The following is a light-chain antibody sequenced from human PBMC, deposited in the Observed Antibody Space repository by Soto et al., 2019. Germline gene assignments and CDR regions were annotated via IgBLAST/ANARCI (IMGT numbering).Light chain of an antibody. CDR2: EVT. J-gene: IGLJ1*01. CDR1: RSDVGAYNY. CDR3: SSFTSRFTFV. V-gene: IGLV2-14*01. Sequence: ALTQPASVSGSPGQSIAISCTGTRSDVGAYNYVSWYQQHPGKAPKLMISEVTNRPSGVSDRFSGSKSGNTASLTISGLQAEDEADYYCSSFTSRFTFVFGTGTKSPS.